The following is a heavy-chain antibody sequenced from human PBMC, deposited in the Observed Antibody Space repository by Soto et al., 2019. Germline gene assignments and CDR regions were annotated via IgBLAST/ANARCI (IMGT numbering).Heavy chain of an antibody. CDR1: GFTFSTHD. J-gene: IGHJ4*02. Sequence: QVQLVESGGGVVQPGTSLRLSCAASGFTFSTHDMHWVRQAPGKGLEWVALISYDGSNEYYAGSVRGRFTISRDNSKNTLYLQLSTLRPEDTAVYYCAKGRDSSGYYYAYWGQGALVTVSS. CDR2: ISYDGSNE. D-gene: IGHD3-22*01. V-gene: IGHV3-30*18. CDR3: AKGRDSSGYYYAY.